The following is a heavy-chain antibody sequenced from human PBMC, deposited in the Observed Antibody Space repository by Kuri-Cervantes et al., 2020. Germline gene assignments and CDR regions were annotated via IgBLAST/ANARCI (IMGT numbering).Heavy chain of an antibody. D-gene: IGHD6-19*01. Sequence: GGSLRLSCAASGFTFSSHAMHWVRQAPGKGLEWVAVISYDGSNKYYADSVKGRFTISRDNSKNTLYLQMNSLRAEDTAVYYCAKGQWLVEFWEDWGQGTLVTVSS. CDR3: AKGQWLVEFWED. V-gene: IGHV3-30*07. CDR2: ISYDGSNK. J-gene: IGHJ4*02. CDR1: GFTFSSHA.